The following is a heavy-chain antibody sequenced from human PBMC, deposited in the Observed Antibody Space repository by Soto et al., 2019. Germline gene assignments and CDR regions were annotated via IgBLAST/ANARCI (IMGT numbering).Heavy chain of an antibody. D-gene: IGHD2-21*01. CDR3: AGDCIAVSSTPGMAA. V-gene: IGHV3-21*04. CDR1: GFNFNSYT. CDR2: ISSSGYI. J-gene: IGHJ6*02. Sequence: EVQLVESGGGLVKPGGSLRLSCAASGFNFNSYTINWVRQAPGKRLEWLSSISSSGYIFSTDSVRGRFTISRDNAKNSVYGQINSLMTEDTAVTFWAGDCIAVSSTPGMAAWAQGTTPPVS.